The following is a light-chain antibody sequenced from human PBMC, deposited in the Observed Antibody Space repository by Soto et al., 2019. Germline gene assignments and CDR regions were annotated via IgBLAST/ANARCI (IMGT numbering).Light chain of an antibody. CDR3: QQTCTAPGT. J-gene: IGKJ1*01. CDR1: QTIKTY. Sequence: DIQMTQSPSPLSASVGDSVTITCRASQTIKTYLNWYRHKPGKAPELLIYAASRLQSGVASRFSGSGSGTYFILTISSLQPDDLATYYCQQTCTAPGTFGQGTKVEI. CDR2: AAS. V-gene: IGKV1-39*01.